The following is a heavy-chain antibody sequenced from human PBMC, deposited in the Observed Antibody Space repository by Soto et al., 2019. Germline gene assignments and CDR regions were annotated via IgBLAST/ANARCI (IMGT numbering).Heavy chain of an antibody. CDR3: TGGRSGRSVPLF. V-gene: IGHV3-53*04. J-gene: IGHJ4*02. CDR2: IYTDDST. Sequence: GGSLRLSCAASGFTVSINYMSWVREAPGKGLEWLSVIYTDDSTYYADSVKGRFTISRHNSKNTLYLQMNSLRAEDTALYYCTGGRSGRSVPLFWGQGTLVTVTS. D-gene: IGHD2-15*01. CDR1: GFTVSINY.